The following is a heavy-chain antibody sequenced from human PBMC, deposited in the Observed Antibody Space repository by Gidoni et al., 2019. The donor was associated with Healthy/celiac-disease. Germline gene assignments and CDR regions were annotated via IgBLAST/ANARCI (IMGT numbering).Heavy chain of an antibody. J-gene: IGHJ6*02. V-gene: IGHV1-69*01. Sequence: QVQLVQSGAEVKKPGSSVKVSCKASGGTFSRHATRGVRQAPGQGLEWMGGNIPIFGTANYAQKFQGRVTITADESTSTAYMELSSLRSEDTAVYYCARDDYGDYYGQYYYYGMDVWGQGTTVTVSS. CDR2: NIPIFGTA. CDR3: ARDDYGDYYGQYYYYGMDV. CDR1: GGTFSRHA. D-gene: IGHD4-17*01.